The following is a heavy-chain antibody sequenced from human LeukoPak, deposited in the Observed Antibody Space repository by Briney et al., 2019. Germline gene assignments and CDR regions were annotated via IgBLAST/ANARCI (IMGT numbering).Heavy chain of an antibody. CDR1: GFTFSTYN. D-gene: IGHD3-16*02. J-gene: IGHJ4*02. CDR3: ARDVIMITFGGVIGHHFDY. Sequence: AGGSLRLSCEASGFTFSTYNMNWVRQAPGKRLEWVSSITSSSSYVFYADSVKGRFTISRDNAKNSLYLQMNSLRAEDTAVYYCARDVIMITFGGVIGHHFDYWGQGTLVTVSS. CDR2: ITSSSSYV. V-gene: IGHV3-21*04.